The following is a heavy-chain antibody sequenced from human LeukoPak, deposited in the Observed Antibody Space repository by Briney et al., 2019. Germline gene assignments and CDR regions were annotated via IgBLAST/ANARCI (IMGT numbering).Heavy chain of an antibody. CDR3: ARGNFDWLLLGAFDI. D-gene: IGHD3-9*01. CDR1: GYTFTSYG. CDR2: ISAYNGNT. J-gene: IGHJ3*02. V-gene: IGHV1-18*04. Sequence: ASVKVSCKASGYTFTSYGIRWVRQAPGQGLEWMGWISAYNGNTNYAQKLQGRVTMTTDTSTSTAYMELRSLRSDDTAVYYCARGNFDWLLLGAFDIWGQGTMVSVSS.